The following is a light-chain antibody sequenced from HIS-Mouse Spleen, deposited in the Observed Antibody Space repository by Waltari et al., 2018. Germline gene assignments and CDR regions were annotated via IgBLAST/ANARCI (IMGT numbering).Light chain of an antibody. J-gene: IGKJ1*01. V-gene: IGKV4-1*01. CDR2: CAS. Sequence: DIVMTQSPDSLAVSLGERATINCKSSQSVLYSSNNKNYLAWYQQKPGQPPKLLIYCASTRESGVPDRFSGSGSGTDFTLTISSLQAEDVAVYYCQQYYSTPPRTFGQGTKVEIK. CDR1: QSVLYSSNNKNY. CDR3: QQYYSTPPRT.